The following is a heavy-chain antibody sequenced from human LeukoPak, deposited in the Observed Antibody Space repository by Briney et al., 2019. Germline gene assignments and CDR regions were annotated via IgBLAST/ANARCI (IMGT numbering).Heavy chain of an antibody. V-gene: IGHV4-59*12. CDR2: IYYSGST. CDR1: GGSISSYY. J-gene: IGHJ4*02. CDR3: ARGSLQWLAWDY. D-gene: IGHD5-12*01. Sequence: SETLSLTCTVSGGSISSYYWSWIRQPPGKGLEWIGSIYYSGSTYYNPSLKSRVTISVDTSKNQFSLKLSSVTAADTAVYYCARGSLQWLAWDYRGQGTLVTVSS.